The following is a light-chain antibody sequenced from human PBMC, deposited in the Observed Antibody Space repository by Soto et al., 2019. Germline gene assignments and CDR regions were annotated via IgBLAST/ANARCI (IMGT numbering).Light chain of an antibody. Sequence: QSALTQPPSASGSPGQSVTISCTGTSSDVGGHNCVSWYQQHPGKAPKLMIYEVSNRPSGVPDRFSGSKSGNTASLTVSGLQAEDEADYYCSSYAGSNTVLFGGGTQLTVL. CDR3: SSYAGSNTVL. CDR2: EVS. V-gene: IGLV2-8*01. J-gene: IGLJ7*01. CDR1: SSDVGGHNC.